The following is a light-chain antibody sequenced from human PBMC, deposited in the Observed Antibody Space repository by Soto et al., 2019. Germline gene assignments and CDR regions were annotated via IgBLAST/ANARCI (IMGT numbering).Light chain of an antibody. CDR1: NSDIATSVY. CDR2: EVN. V-gene: IGLV2-14*01. CDR3: SSYTSSNTLEV. Sequence: QSVLTQPASVSGSPGQSISFSCAGSNSDIATSVYVSWYQQHPGKAPQLIVYEVNKRPSGVSNRFSGTQSGNTASLTISGLQDDDEADYYCSSYTSSNTLEVFGVGTKVTVL. J-gene: IGLJ1*01.